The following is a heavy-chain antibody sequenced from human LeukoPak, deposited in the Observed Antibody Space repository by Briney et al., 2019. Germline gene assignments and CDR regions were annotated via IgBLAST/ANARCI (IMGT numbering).Heavy chain of an antibody. CDR2: IFYSGST. CDR1: GGSTTTYY. J-gene: IGHJ4*02. V-gene: IGHV4-59*01. CDR3: ARGTFWSGYYHDY. Sequence: SETLSLTCTVSGGSTTTYYWSWIRQPPGKGLEWIGFIFYSGSTNYNPSLKSRVTISLNTSKTQFSLKLSSVTAADTAVYYCARGTFWSGYYHDYWGQGTLVTVSS. D-gene: IGHD3-3*01.